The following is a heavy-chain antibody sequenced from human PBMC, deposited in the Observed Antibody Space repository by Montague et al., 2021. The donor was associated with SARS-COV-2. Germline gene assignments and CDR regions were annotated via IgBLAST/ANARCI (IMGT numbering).Heavy chain of an antibody. CDR1: GESFSGFF. CDR3: ARWDPQTLTVISLRGKSANHX. D-gene: IGHD4-11*01. V-gene: IGHV4-34*01. CDR2: INDRGVTNY. Sequence: SETLSLTCAVYGESFSGFFWSWIRQPPGKGLESIAEINDRGVTNYNYNPSLGSRVTISADTSKNQFSLKLRSVTAADTAMYYCARWDPQTLTVISLRGKSANHXWGQGTLVTVSS. J-gene: IGHJ4*02.